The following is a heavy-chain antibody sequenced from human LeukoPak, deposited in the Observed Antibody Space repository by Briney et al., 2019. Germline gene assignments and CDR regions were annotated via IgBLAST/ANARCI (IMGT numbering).Heavy chain of an antibody. CDR3: ARVRGYGSGSYRWFDP. CDR2: ISYSGST. J-gene: IGHJ5*02. CDR1: GGSVSSDYYS. D-gene: IGHD3-10*01. V-gene: IGHV4-61*01. Sequence: SETLSLTCTVSGGSVSSDYYSWSWIRQPPGKGLEWIGHISYSGSTNYNPSLKSRVTISVDTSKNQFSLKLSSVTAADTAVYYCARVRGYGSGSYRWFDPWGQGTLVTVSS.